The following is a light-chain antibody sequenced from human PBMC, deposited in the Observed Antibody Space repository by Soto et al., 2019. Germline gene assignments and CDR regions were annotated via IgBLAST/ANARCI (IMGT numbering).Light chain of an antibody. CDR3: QHSAT. V-gene: IGKV3-20*01. Sequence: EIVLTQSPGTLSLSPGGRATLSCRASQTVRSNSLAWYQQKPGQAPRLLMYDASSRPPGIPDRFSGSGSGTDFTLTISRLEPEDFAVYYCQHSATFGPGTKVDIK. CDR2: DAS. CDR1: QTVRSNS. J-gene: IGKJ3*01.